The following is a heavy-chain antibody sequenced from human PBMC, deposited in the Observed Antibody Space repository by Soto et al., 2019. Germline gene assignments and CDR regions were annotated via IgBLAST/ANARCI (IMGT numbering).Heavy chain of an antibody. CDR3: AKGWGYYGSGSSSYDY. CDR2: ISGSGGST. D-gene: IGHD3-10*01. J-gene: IGHJ4*02. Sequence: GGSLRLSCAASGFTFSSYAMSWVRQAPGKGLEWVSAISGSGGSTYYADSVKGRFTISRDNSKNTLYLQMNSLRAEDTAVYYCAKGWGYYGSGSSSYDYRGQGTLVTVSS. V-gene: IGHV3-23*01. CDR1: GFTFSSYA.